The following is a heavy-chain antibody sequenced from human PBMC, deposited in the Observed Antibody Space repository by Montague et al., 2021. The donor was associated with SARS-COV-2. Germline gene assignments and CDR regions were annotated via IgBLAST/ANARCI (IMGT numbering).Heavy chain of an antibody. D-gene: IGHD5-12*01. CDR3: ARIKGGGYVGYFDY. CDR2: ISYDGSNK. J-gene: IGHJ4*02. Sequence: SLRLSCAASGFTFSSYAMHWVRQAPGKGLEWVAVISYDGSNKYYADSVKGRFTISRDNTKNTLYLQMNSLRAEDTAVYYCARIKGGGYVGYFDYWGRGTLVTVSS. V-gene: IGHV3-30*04. CDR1: GFTFSSYA.